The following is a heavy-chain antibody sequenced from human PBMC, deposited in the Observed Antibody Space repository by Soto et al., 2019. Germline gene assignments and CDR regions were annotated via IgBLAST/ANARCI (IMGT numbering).Heavy chain of an antibody. J-gene: IGHJ5*02. CDR1: GYTFTSYY. CDR3: AAVPPGVVALDWFDP. D-gene: IGHD2-15*01. CDR2: INPSGGST. Sequence: QVQLVQSGAEVKKPGASVKVSCKASGYTFTSYYMHWVRQAPGQGLEWMGIINPSGGSTSYVQKFQGRVTMTRDTSTSTVYMELSSLRSEDTAVYYCAAVPPGVVALDWFDPWGQGTLVTVSS. V-gene: IGHV1-46*01.